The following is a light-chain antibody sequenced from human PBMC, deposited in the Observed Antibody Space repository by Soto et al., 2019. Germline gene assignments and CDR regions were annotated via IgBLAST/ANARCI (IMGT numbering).Light chain of an antibody. V-gene: IGKV3-15*01. Sequence: ELVMTQSPATLSVAPGERATLSCRASQSISTFLAWYQQKPGQAPRLLIYGASTRVTGIPARFSGSGSGTEFTLTISSLQSEDFAVYYCQQYYDWPITFGQGTRLEI. CDR1: QSISTF. CDR2: GAS. CDR3: QQYYDWPIT. J-gene: IGKJ5*01.